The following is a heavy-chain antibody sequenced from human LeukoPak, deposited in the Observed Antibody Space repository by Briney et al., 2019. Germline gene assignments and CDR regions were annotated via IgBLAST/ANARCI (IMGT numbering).Heavy chain of an antibody. CDR2: ISYDGSNK. Sequence: GGSLRLSCAASGFTFSSYGMHWVRQAPGKGLEWVAVISYDGSNKYYADSVKGRFTISRDNSKNTLYLQMNSLRAEDTAVYYCAKGGRFEPFDCWGQGTLVTVSS. D-gene: IGHD3-16*01. CDR3: AKGGRFEPFDC. J-gene: IGHJ4*02. V-gene: IGHV3-30*18. CDR1: GFTFSSYG.